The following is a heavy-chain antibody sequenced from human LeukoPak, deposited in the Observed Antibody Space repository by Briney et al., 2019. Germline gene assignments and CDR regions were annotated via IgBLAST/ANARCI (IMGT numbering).Heavy chain of an antibody. CDR3: ARDRRLVRYFEDGRYYYYGMDV. CDR2: MSGSGSAI. V-gene: IGHV3-48*04. Sequence: PGGSLRLSCAASGFTFSSYRMNWVRQAPGKGLEWVSYMSGSGSAIYYADSVKGRFTISRDNAKNTLYLQMNSLRAEDTAVYYCARDRRLVRYFEDGRYYYYGMDVWGQGTTVTVSS. D-gene: IGHD3-9*01. CDR1: GFTFSSYR. J-gene: IGHJ6*02.